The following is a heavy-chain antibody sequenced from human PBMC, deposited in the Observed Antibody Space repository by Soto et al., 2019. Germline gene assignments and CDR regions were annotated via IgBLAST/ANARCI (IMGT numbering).Heavy chain of an antibody. Sequence: ASVKVSCKASGYTFTSYGISWVRQAPGQGLEWMGWISAYNGNTNYAQKLQGRVTMTTDTSTSTAYMELRSLRSDDTAVYYCARDTDYDFWSGYPRAPYYYYYYGMDVWGQGTTVTV. V-gene: IGHV1-18*01. CDR3: ARDTDYDFWSGYPRAPYYYYYYGMDV. D-gene: IGHD3-3*01. CDR2: ISAYNGNT. CDR1: GYTFTSYG. J-gene: IGHJ6*02.